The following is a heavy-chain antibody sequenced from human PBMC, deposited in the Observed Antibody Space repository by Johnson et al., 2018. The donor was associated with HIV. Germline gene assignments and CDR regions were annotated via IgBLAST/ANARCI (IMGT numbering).Heavy chain of an antibody. D-gene: IGHD6-19*01. Sequence: VQLVESGGGLVQPGGSLRLSCAASGFTVSSNYMSWVRQAPEKGLEWVSVIYSGGSTYYADSVKGRFTISRDNSKNTLYLQMNSLRAEDTAVYYCARDAGQWLDDAFDIWCQGTMVTVSS. CDR1: GFTVSSNY. CDR2: IYSGGST. J-gene: IGHJ3*02. CDR3: ARDAGQWLDDAFDI. V-gene: IGHV3-66*01.